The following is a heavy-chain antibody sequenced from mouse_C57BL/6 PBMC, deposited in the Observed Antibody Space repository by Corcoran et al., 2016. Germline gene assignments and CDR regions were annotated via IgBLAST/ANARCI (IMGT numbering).Heavy chain of an antibody. CDR3: ARGRTFYYGNFDAMDY. V-gene: IGHV1-75*01. J-gene: IGHJ4*01. D-gene: IGHD2-1*01. Sequence: QDQLQQSGPELVKPGASVKISCKASGYTFTDYYINWVQQRPGQGLEWIGWIFPGSGSTYYNEKFKGKATLTVDKSSNTAYMLLSSLTSEDSAVYFCARGRTFYYGNFDAMDYWGQGTSVTVSS. CDR1: GYTFTDYY. CDR2: IFPGSGST.